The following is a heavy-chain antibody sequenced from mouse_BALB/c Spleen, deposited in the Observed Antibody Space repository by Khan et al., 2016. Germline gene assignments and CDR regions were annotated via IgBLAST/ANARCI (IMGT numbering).Heavy chain of an antibody. Sequence: QVQLQQSGVELARPGASVKMSCKASGYTFTRYTMHWVKQRPGQGLEWIGYINPSTGYSNYNQKFKDKATLTADKSSSTAYMQLSSLTSEDSAVYYCARGGYVMDNWGQGTSVTVSS. J-gene: IGHJ4*01. CDR3: ARGGYVMDN. CDR2: INPSTGYS. V-gene: IGHV1-4*01. CDR1: GYTFTRYT.